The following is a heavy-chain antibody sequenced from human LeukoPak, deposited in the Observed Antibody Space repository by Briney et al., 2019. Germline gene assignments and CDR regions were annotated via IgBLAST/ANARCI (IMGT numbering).Heavy chain of an antibody. CDR1: GDSISSSNW. CDR2: IYYSGSI. V-gene: IGHV4-28*05. D-gene: IGHD3-16*01. J-gene: IGHJ4*02. CDR3: AGGRYYFDY. Sequence: TTSETLSLTCAVSGDSISSSNWWGWIRQPPGKGLEWIGYIYYSGSIYYNPSLKSRVTMSVDTSKNQFSLKLSSVTAVDTAVYYCAGGRYYFDYWGQGTLVTVSS.